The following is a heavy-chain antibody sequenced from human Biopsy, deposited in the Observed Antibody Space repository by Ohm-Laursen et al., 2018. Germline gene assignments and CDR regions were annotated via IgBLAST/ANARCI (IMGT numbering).Heavy chain of an antibody. D-gene: IGHD4-11*01. J-gene: IGHJ6*02. CDR3: ARDSGILNYGNFKYYHYYGMDV. CDR2: IYYSVMT. CDR1: GDSVTKYY. Sequence: SDTLSLTCLVSGDSVTKYYWGWIRQPPGKGLEWIGHIYYSVMTNYNPSLQSRVSISVDTSRNQVSLTLSSVTAADTAVYYCARDSGILNYGNFKYYHYYGMDVWGQGTKVTVSS. V-gene: IGHV4-59*02.